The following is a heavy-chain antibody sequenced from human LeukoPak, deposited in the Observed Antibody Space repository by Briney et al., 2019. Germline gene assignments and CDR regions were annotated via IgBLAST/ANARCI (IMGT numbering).Heavy chain of an antibody. CDR2: IIGGGGST. J-gene: IGHJ4*02. CDR1: GFPFSSHG. V-gene: IGHV3-23*01. D-gene: IGHD2-2*01. Sequence: PGGSLRLSCAASGFPFSSHGMSWVRQAPGKGLEWVSGIIGGGGSTYYADSVKGRFTISGDNSRNTLFLQMNSLRAEDTAVYYCADGAMYQLDYWGQGTLVTVSS. CDR3: ADGAMYQLDY.